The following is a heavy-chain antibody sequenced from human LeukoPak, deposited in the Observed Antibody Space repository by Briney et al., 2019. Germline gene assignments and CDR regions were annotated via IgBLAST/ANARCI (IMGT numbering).Heavy chain of an antibody. CDR2: IIPIFGIA. CDR3: ASWGYCSSTSCYRGSGYYYYGMDV. CDR1: GGTFSSYA. V-gene: IGHV1-69*04. D-gene: IGHD2-2*02. J-gene: IGHJ6*02. Sequence: ASVKVSCKASGGTFSSYAISWVRQAPGRGLEWMGRIIPIFGIANYAQKFQGRVTITADKSTSTAYMELSSLRSEDTAVYYCASWGYCSSTSCYRGSGYYYYGMDVWGQGTTVTVSS.